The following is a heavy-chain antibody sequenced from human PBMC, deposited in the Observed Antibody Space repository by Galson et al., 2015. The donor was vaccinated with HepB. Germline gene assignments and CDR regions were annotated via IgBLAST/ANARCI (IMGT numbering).Heavy chain of an antibody. J-gene: IGHJ6*02. CDR3: TRSIGADHYYYGMDV. CDR2: ISYDGTNK. Sequence: SLRLSCAPSRFTFNSYTMHWVRQAPGKGLEWVALISYDGTNKYYSDSVKGRFTISRDNMLYLQMNSLRAEDTAVYYCTRSIGADHYYYGMDVWGQGTTVTVSS. D-gene: IGHD6-6*01. V-gene: IGHV3-30-3*01. CDR1: RFTFNSYT.